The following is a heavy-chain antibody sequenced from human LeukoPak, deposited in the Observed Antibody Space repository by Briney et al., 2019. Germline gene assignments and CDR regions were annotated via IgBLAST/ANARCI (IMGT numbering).Heavy chain of an antibody. J-gene: IGHJ4*02. CDR1: GLTFSSYA. CDR2: ISGSGGST. D-gene: IGHD1-20*01. V-gene: IGHV3-23*01. CDR3: AKDGLTGYFDY. Sequence: GGSLRLACAASGLTFSSYAMSWVRQAPGEGMEWVSAISGSGGSTYHPASVKGRFTISRDNSKHPLYLQLNSLRAEHTAVYYCAKDGLTGYFDYWGQGTLVTVSS.